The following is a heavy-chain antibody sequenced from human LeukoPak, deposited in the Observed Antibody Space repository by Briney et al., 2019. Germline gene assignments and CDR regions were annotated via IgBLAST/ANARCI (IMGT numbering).Heavy chain of an antibody. Sequence: SETLSLTCTVPGGSISSSTYYCAWIRQPPGKGLEWTGTIHYSGSTYYSPSLKSRVTISVDTSKNQFSLNLSSVTAADTAVYYCARLGGYYDPPDYWGQGTLVTVSS. CDR1: GGSISSSTYY. J-gene: IGHJ4*02. V-gene: IGHV4-39*01. CDR3: ARLGGYYDPPDY. CDR2: IHYSGST. D-gene: IGHD3-22*01.